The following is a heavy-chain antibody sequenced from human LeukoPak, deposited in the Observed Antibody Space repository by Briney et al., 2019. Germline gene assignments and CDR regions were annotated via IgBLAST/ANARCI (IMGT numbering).Heavy chain of an antibody. CDR2: MPYDENVADKGTP. CDR1: GDSISNSGWS. D-gene: IGHD3-3*01. J-gene: IGHJ5*01. CDR3: ARLTLTGVGGRGWFDS. Sequence: SETLSLTCIVSGDSISNSGWSWGWIRQPPGKGLEWIGTMPYDENVADKGTPSYNPSLRSRVTISADTSKNQLSLKVNSVTAADTASYYCARLTLTGVGGRGWFDSWDQGTLVIVSS. V-gene: IGHV4-39*01.